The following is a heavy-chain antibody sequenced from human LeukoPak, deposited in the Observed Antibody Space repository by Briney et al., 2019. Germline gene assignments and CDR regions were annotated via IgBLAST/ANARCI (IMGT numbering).Heavy chain of an antibody. CDR3: ARAFTTPYNWFDP. J-gene: IGHJ5*02. D-gene: IGHD3-22*01. CDR1: GYTFTSYY. Sequence: ASVKVSCKASGYTFTSYYMHWVRQAPGQGLEWMGIINPSGGSTSYAQKFQGRATMTRDMSTSTVYMELSSLRSEDTAVYYCARAFTTPYNWFDPWGQGTLVTVSS. CDR2: INPSGGST. V-gene: IGHV1-46*03.